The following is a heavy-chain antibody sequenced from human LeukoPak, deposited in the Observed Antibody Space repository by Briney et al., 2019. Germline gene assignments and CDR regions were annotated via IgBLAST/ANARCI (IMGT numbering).Heavy chain of an antibody. CDR3: ARALDLEGLDY. D-gene: IGHD1-1*01. Sequence: NPSETLSLTCAVYGGSFTYYNWTWLRQSPEKGLEWIGEINDSGTTHYNPSLKSRVTISVDTAKHQFSLRMRSLTAADTAVYYCARALDLEGLDYWAQGTLVTVSS. J-gene: IGHJ4*02. CDR1: GGSFTYYN. CDR2: INDSGTT. V-gene: IGHV4-34*01.